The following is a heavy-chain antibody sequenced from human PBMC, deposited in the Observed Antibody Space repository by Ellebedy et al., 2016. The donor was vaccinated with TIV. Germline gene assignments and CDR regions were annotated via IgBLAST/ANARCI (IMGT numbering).Heavy chain of an antibody. D-gene: IGHD1-26*01. V-gene: IGHV4-59*08. CDR2: IYYSGST. J-gene: IGHJ4*02. CDR3: ARGSGSYYDSGSFDY. Sequence: MPSETLSLTCTVSGGSISSYYWSWIRQPPGKGLEWIGYIYYSGSTNYNPSLKSRVTISVDTSKNQFSLKLSSVTAADTAVYYCARGSGSYYDSGSFDYWGQGALVTVSS. CDR1: GGSISSYY.